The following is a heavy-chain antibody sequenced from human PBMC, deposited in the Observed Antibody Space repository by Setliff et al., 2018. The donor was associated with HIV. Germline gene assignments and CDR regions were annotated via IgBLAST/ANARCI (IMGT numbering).Heavy chain of an antibody. CDR2: IHQSGST. V-gene: IGHV4-38-2*02. CDR3: ARDRGEKGYFDS. Sequence: SETLSLTCAVSGYSISSGYYWGWIRQPPGKGLEWIGSIHQSGSTSYNPSLRSRVTISVDTSKNQLSLKLTSVTAADTAVYYCARDRGEKGYFDSWGHGALVTVSS. J-gene: IGHJ4*01. D-gene: IGHD3-10*01. CDR1: GYSISSGYY.